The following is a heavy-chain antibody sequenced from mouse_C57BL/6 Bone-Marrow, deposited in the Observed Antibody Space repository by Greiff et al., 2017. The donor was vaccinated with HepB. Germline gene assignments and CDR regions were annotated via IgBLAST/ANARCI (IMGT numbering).Heavy chain of an antibody. CDR2: IYPGSGST. D-gene: IGHD2-13*01. V-gene: IGHV1-55*01. CDR1: GYTFTSYW. CDR3: TTERVRLLYAMDY. J-gene: IGHJ4*01. Sequence: QVQLQQPGAELVKPGASVKMSCKASGYTFTSYWITWVKQRPGQGLEWIGDIYPGSGSTNYNEKFKSKATLTVDTSSSSAYLQLSSLTSEDTAVYYCTTERVRLLYAMDYWGQGTSVTVSS.